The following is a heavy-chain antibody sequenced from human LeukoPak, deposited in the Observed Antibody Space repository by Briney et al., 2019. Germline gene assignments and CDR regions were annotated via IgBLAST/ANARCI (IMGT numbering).Heavy chain of an antibody. Sequence: PSQTLSLTCAVSGGSISSGGYSWSWIRQPPGKGLEWIGYIYHSGSTYYNPSLKSRVTISVDRSKNQFSLKLSSVTAADTAVYYCDSLSSSWYPAALDYWGQGTLVTVSS. CDR2: IYHSGST. CDR3: DSLSSSWYPAALDY. J-gene: IGHJ4*02. V-gene: IGHV4-30-2*01. D-gene: IGHD6-13*01. CDR1: GGSISSGGYS.